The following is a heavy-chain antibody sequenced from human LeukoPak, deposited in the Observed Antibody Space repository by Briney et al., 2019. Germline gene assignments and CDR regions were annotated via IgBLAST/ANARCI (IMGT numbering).Heavy chain of an antibody. V-gene: IGHV2-5*02. CDR2: IYWDDDK. J-gene: IGHJ4*02. Sequence: SGPTLVRPTQTLTLTCTFSGFSLTRGVGVGWIRQPPGKALEWLALIYWDDDKRYSPSLRSRLTITKDTSKNQVVLTMTNMDPVDTATYYCAHFPYYCDSNGYRAFDYWGQGTLVTVSS. D-gene: IGHD3-22*01. CDR1: GFSLTRGVG. CDR3: AHFPYYCDSNGYRAFDY.